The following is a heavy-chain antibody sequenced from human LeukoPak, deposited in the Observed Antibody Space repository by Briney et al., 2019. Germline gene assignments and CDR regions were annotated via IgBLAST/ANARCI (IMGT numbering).Heavy chain of an antibody. CDR3: VRSLPYGTTWYGRSDF. Sequence: GGSLRLSCAASGFPFNAYWMTWVRQAPGKGLEWVANIRQDGDTKYYVDSVKGRFTISRDNAMNSLYLQMNSLRAEDTAIYYCVRSLPYGTTWYGRSDFWGQGTLVTVSS. D-gene: IGHD6-13*01. CDR1: GFPFNAYW. V-gene: IGHV3-7*03. J-gene: IGHJ4*02. CDR2: IRQDGDTK.